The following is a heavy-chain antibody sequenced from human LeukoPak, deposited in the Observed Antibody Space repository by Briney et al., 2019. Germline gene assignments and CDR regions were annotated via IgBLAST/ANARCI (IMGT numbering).Heavy chain of an antibody. J-gene: IGHJ6*03. CDR2: IYHSGST. Sequence: SETLSLTCSVSGGSMSSYYWSWIRQSPGKGLEWIGYIYHSGSTDYNSSLKSRVTISEDTSKKQFSLKVSSVTAADTAVYYCARVEEGYGSGRRGNFYYYYMDVWGKGTTVTISS. CDR1: GGSMSSYY. D-gene: IGHD3-10*01. CDR3: ARVEEGYGSGRRGNFYYYYMDV. V-gene: IGHV4-59*01.